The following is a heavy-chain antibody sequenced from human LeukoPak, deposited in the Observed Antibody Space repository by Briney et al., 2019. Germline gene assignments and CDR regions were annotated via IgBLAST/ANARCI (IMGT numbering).Heavy chain of an antibody. V-gene: IGHV1-24*01. CDR2: FDPEDGET. CDR3: ATPPVEYYYGSGRSSWFDP. D-gene: IGHD3-10*01. J-gene: IGHJ5*02. Sequence: ASVKVSCKVSGYTLTELSMHWVRQAPGKGLEWMGGFDPEDGETIYAQKFQGRVTMTEDTSTDTAYMELSSLRSEDTAVYYCATPPVEYYYGSGRSSWFDPWGQGTLVTVSS. CDR1: GYTLTELS.